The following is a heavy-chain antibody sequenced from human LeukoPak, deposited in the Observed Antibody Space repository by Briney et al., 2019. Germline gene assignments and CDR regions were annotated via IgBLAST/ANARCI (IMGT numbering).Heavy chain of an antibody. V-gene: IGHV3-21*01. D-gene: IGHD6-13*01. CDR1: GFTFSSYS. J-gene: IGHJ4*02. CDR2: ISSSSSYI. CDR3: AMSKAAAGTYFDY. Sequence: GGSLRLSCAASGFTFSSYSMNWVRQAPGKGLEWVSSISSSSSYIYYADSVKGRFTVSRDNSKNTLYLQMGSLRAEDMAVYYCAMSKAAAGTYFDYWGQGTLVTVPS.